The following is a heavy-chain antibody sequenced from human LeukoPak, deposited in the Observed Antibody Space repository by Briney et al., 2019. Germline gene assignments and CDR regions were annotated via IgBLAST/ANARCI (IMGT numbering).Heavy chain of an antibody. CDR1: GFSFTSYW. V-gene: IGHV5-51*01. CDR3: ARHARGSYYDYYYYYYMDV. Sequence: GESLKISCKGSGFSFTSYWTGWVRQMPGKGLEYMGIIYPADSDTRYSPSFQGQVTISADKSISTAYLQWSSLKASDTAMYYCARHARGSYYDYYYYYYMDVWGKGTTVTVSS. D-gene: IGHD1-26*01. CDR2: IYPADSDT. J-gene: IGHJ6*03.